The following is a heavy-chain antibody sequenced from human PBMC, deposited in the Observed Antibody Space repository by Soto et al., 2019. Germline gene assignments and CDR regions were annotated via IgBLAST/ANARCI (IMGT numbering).Heavy chain of an antibody. J-gene: IGHJ6*02. CDR1: GFTFSNAW. V-gene: IGHV3-15*01. Sequence: PGGSLRLSFAASGFTFSNAWMSWVRQAPGKGLEWVVRIKSKTDGGTTDYAEPVKGRLTISRDDSKNTLYLQMNSLKTEDTAVYYCTTDLRYFDWSATYGMYXWGQGTPFTVS. CDR2: IKSKTDGGTT. CDR3: TTDLRYFDWSATYGMYX. D-gene: IGHD3-9*01.